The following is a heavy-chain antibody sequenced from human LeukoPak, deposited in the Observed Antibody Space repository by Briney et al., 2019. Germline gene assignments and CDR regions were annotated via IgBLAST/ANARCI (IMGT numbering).Heavy chain of an antibody. Sequence: GGSLRLSCAASGFTFSSYSMNWVRQAPGKGLGWVSYISSSSSTIYYADSVKGRFTISRDNAKNSLYLQMNSLRAEDTAVYYCARKIFGVVISYYYMDVWGKGTTVTVSS. D-gene: IGHD3-3*01. CDR3: ARKIFGVVISYYYMDV. CDR1: GFTFSSYS. CDR2: ISSSSSTI. V-gene: IGHV3-48*01. J-gene: IGHJ6*03.